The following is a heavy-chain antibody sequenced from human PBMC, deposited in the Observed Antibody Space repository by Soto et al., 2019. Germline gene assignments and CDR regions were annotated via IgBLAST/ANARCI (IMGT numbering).Heavy chain of an antibody. CDR1: GYTFTSYY. V-gene: IGHV1-46*01. CDR3: ASLDGQGYFYGSGSPHDYYYGMDV. J-gene: IGHJ6*02. Sequence: ASVKVSCKASGYTFTSYYMHWVRQAPGQGLEWMGIINPSGGSTSYAQKFQGRVTMTRDTSTSTVYMELSSLRSEDTAVYYFASLDGQGYFYGSGSPHDYYYGMDVWGQGTTVTVSS. CDR2: INPSGGST. D-gene: IGHD3-10*01.